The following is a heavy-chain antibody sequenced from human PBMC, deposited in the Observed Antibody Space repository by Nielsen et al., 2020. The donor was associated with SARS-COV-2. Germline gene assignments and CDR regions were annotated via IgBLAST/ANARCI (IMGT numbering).Heavy chain of an antibody. CDR3: ARAPIERNGWYFDL. Sequence: SETLSLTCTVSGGSISSYYWSWIRQPPGKGLEWIGYIYYSGSTNYNPSLKSRVTISVDTSKNQFSLKLSSVTAADTAVYYCARAPIERNGWYFDLWGRGTLVTVSS. J-gene: IGHJ2*01. V-gene: IGHV4-59*12. CDR2: IYYSGST. CDR1: GGSISSYY. D-gene: IGHD1-14*01.